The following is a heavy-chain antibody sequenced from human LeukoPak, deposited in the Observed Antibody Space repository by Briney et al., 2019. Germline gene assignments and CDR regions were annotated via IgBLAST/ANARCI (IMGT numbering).Heavy chain of an antibody. CDR3: AGGVTWGDY. V-gene: IGHV3-21*01. J-gene: IGHJ4*02. CDR1: GFNFRSYG. D-gene: IGHD3-16*01. CDR2: ISNSGGST. Sequence: GGSLRLSCAASGFNFRSYGMTWVRQAPGKGLEWVSYISNSGGSTYYADSVKGRFTLSRDNAKNSLYLQMNSLGADDTAVYYCAGGVTWGDYWGQGTLVTVSS.